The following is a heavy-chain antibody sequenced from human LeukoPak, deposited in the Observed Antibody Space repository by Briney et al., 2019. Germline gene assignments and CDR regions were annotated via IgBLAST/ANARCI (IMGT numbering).Heavy chain of an antibody. CDR3: ARGLPMVFDRHWGEP. CDR2: ISSSSSYI. J-gene: IGHJ5*02. CDR1: GFTFSSYS. Sequence: GGSLRLSCAASGFTFSSYSMNWVRQAPGKGLEWVSSISSSSSYIYYADSVKGRFTISRDNAKNSLYLQMNSLRAEDTAVYYCARGLPMVFDRHWGEPWGQGTLVTVSS. V-gene: IGHV3-21*01. D-gene: IGHD4/OR15-4a*01.